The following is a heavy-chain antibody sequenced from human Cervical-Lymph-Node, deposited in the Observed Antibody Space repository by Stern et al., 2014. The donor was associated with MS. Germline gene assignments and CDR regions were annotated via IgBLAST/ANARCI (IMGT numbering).Heavy chain of an antibody. D-gene: IGHD3-22*01. J-gene: IGHJ4*02. Sequence: QVQLVQSGAEVKKPGASVNVSCKASGYTFTSHIIHWVRQAPGQRLEWMGWINIGKGNTEYSQKFQGRVTITRDTSASTAYMELSSLKSEDTAVYYCTRRKFYDSSSFDYWGQGTLVTVSS. CDR1: GYTFTSHI. CDR2: INIGKGNT. V-gene: IGHV1-3*04. CDR3: TRRKFYDSSSFDY.